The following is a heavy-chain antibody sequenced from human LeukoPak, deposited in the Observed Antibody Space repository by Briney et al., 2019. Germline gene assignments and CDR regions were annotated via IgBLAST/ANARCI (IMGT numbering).Heavy chain of an antibody. CDR1: GVTFRTYA. CDR2: ISWNSGSI. Sequence: GGSLRLSCAASGVTFRTYAMSWVRQAPGKGLEWVSGISWNSGSIGYADSVKGRFTISRDNAKNSLYLQMNSLRAEDTAVYYCARDQGSGRYLGAFDIWGQGTMVTVSS. D-gene: IGHD6-19*01. J-gene: IGHJ3*02. CDR3: ARDQGSGRYLGAFDI. V-gene: IGHV3-9*01.